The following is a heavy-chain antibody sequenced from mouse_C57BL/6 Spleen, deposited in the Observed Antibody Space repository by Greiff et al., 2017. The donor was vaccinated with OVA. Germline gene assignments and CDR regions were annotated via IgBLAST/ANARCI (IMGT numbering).Heavy chain of an antibody. D-gene: IGHD2-12*01. CDR2: INPSSGYT. J-gene: IGHJ2*01. V-gene: IGHV1-7*01. CDR3: ARVYNYDVEHFDY. CDR1: GYTFTSYW. Sequence: QVQLKQSGAELAKPGASVKLSCKASGYTFTSYWMHWVKQRPGQGLEWIGYINPSSGYTKYNQKFKDKATLTADKSSSTAYMQLSSLTYEDSAVYYCARVYNYDVEHFDYWGQGTTLTVSS.